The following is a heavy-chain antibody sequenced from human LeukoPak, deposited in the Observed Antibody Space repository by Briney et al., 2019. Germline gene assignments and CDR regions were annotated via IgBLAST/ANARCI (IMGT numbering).Heavy chain of an antibody. CDR1: GGPISGYF. J-gene: IGHJ4*02. CDR2: IHNSGTT. Sequence: SETLSLTCAVSGGPISGYFWSWIRQASGKGLEWIGEIHNSGTTNYNPSLNSRVTISEDTSKNQFYLNLSSVTAADTAVYYCARRYYYNLGSFPFDFWGQGTLVTVSS. CDR3: ARRYYYNLGSFPFDF. V-gene: IGHV4-34*01. D-gene: IGHD3-10*01.